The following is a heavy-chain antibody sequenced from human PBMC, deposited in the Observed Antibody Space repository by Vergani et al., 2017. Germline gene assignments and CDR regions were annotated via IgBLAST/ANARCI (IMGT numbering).Heavy chain of an antibody. CDR3: AKDSRYYKLWSAED. D-gene: IGHD3-3*01. V-gene: IGHV3-48*01. CDR1: GFTFSSYS. CDR2: ISSSSSTI. J-gene: IGHJ4*02. Sequence: EVQLVESGGGLVQPGGSLRLSCAASGFTFSSYSMNWVRQAPGKGLEWVSYISSSSSTIYYADSVKGRFTISRDNAKNSMYLQMNSLRAEDTAVYHCAKDSRYYKLWSAEDWGQGTLVTVSS.